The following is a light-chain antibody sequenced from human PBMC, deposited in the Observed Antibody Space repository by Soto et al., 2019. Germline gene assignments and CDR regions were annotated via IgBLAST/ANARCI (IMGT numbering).Light chain of an antibody. CDR3: SSYTSGTTLVI. CDR2: DVS. V-gene: IGLV2-14*01. J-gene: IGLJ2*01. CDR1: SSDVGGYNF. Sequence: QSALTQPASVSGSPGQSITISCTGTSSDVGGYNFVSWYQQHPGKAPKLMIYDVSYRPSGVSNRFSGSKSGNTASLTISGLKAEDEGDYYCSSYTSGTTLVIFGGGTKVTVL.